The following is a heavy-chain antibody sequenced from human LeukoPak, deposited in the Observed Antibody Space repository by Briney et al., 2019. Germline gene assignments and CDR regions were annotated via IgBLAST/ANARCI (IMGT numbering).Heavy chain of an antibody. CDR1: GGTFSSYA. Sequence: ASVKVSCKASGGTFSSYAISWVRQAPGQGLEWMGGIIPIFGTANYAQKFQGRVTITTDESTSTAYMELSSLRSEDTAVYYCARSGTAARSLDYWGQGTLVTVSS. CDR2: IIPIFGTA. CDR3: ARSGTAARSLDY. J-gene: IGHJ4*02. V-gene: IGHV1-69*05. D-gene: IGHD6-6*01.